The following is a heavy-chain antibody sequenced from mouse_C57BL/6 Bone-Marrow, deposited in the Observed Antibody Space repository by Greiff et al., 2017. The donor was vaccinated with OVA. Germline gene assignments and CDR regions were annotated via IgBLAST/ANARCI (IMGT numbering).Heavy chain of an antibody. D-gene: IGHD2-4*01. Sequence: EVQLQESGGGLVKPGGSLKLSCAASGFTFSSYAMSWVRQTPEKRLEWVATISDGGSYTYYPDNVKGRFTISRDNAKYNLYQQWSHRKSEFTAMYYCARVRVYYDYCCALDYGGQGTSVTVSS. V-gene: IGHV5-4*01. CDR3: ARVRVYYDYCCALDY. J-gene: IGHJ4*01. CDR1: GFTFSSYA. CDR2: ISDGGSYT.